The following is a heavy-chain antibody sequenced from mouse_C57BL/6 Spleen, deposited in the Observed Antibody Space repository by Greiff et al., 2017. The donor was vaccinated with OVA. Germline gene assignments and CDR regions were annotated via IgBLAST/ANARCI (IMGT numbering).Heavy chain of an antibody. J-gene: IGHJ4*01. Sequence: EVKVEESGPGLVKPSQSLSLTCSVTGYSITSGYYWNWIRQFPGNKLEWMGYISYDGSNNYNPSLKNRISITRDTSKNQFFLKLNSVTTEDTATYYCARESYYGSSFYAMDYWGQGTSVTVSS. CDR3: ARESYYGSSFYAMDY. V-gene: IGHV3-6*01. CDR2: ISYDGSN. CDR1: GYSITSGYY. D-gene: IGHD1-1*01.